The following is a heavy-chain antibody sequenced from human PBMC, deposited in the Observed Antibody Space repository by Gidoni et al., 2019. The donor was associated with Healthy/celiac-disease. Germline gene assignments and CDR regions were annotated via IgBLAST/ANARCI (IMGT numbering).Heavy chain of an antibody. V-gene: IGHV4-39*01. D-gene: IGHD6-13*01. Sequence: QLQLQESGPGLVKPSETLSLTCTVSGGSISSSSYYWGWIRQPPGKGLEWIGSIYYSGSTYYNPSLKSRVTISVDTSKNQFSLKLSSVTAADTAVYYCARSVGIAAAVWYFDYWGQGTLVTVSS. CDR2: IYYSGST. J-gene: IGHJ4*02. CDR1: GGSISSSSYY. CDR3: ARSVGIAAAVWYFDY.